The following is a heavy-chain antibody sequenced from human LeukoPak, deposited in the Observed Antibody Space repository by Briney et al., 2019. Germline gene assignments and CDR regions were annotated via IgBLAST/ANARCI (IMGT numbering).Heavy chain of an antibody. V-gene: IGHV1-24*01. Sequence: ASVKVSCKVSGYTLTELSMHWVRQAPGKGLEWMGGFDPEDGETIYAQKFQGRVTMTEDTSTDTAYMELSSLRSEDTAVYYCATGEIFGVVIMSAFDYWGQGTLVTVSS. CDR2: FDPEDGET. J-gene: IGHJ4*02. D-gene: IGHD3-3*01. CDR3: ATGEIFGVVIMSAFDY. CDR1: GYTLTELS.